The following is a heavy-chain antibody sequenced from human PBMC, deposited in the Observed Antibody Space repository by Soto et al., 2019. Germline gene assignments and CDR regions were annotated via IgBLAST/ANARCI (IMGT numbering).Heavy chain of an antibody. D-gene: IGHD3-3*01. Sequence: QVQLVQSGAEVKKPGSSVNVSCKASGVAFSSFDISWVRQAPGLVLEWMGGSIPVLGTTSYAQKFQGRITITEDASTRTAQMELYSLRPDAADNYYGARARDERERSCDFWGGAFDSWGQGTLVTVSS. CDR3: ARARDERERSCDFWGGAFDS. V-gene: IGHV1-69*01. CDR2: SIPVLGTT. J-gene: IGHJ4*02. CDR1: GVAFSSFD.